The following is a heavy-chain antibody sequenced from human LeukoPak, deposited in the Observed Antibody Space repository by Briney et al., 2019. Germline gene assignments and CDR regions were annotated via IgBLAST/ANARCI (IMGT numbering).Heavy chain of an antibody. V-gene: IGHV3-23*01. CDR2: ISGSGGST. D-gene: IGHD6-13*01. CDR1: GFTFSSYA. Sequence: GGSLRLSCAASGFTFSSYAMSRVRQAPGKGLEWVSAISGSGGSTYYADSVKGRFTISRDNAKNSLYLQMSSLRVEDTAVYYCTRRPYSSSWYYFDYWGQGTLVTVSS. CDR3: TRRPYSSSWYYFDY. J-gene: IGHJ4*02.